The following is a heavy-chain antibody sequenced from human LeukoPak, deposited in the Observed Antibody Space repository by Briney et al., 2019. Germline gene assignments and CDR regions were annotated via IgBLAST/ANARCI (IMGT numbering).Heavy chain of an antibody. Sequence: GGSLRLSCAASEFTFSSYAMNWVRQAPGQGLEWVSVISGSGGTRYYADSVKGRFTISRDNSKNTLYLQMNSLRAEDTAVYYCAKKLAGPNNWFDPWGQGTLVTVSS. V-gene: IGHV3-23*01. J-gene: IGHJ5*02. CDR3: AKKLAGPNNWFDP. CDR2: ISGSGGTR. CDR1: EFTFSSYA. D-gene: IGHD1-1*01.